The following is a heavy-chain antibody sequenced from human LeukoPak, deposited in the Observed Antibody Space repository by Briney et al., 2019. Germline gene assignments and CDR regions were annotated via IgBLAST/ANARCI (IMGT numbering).Heavy chain of an antibody. Sequence: PGGSLRLSCAVSGITLSNYGMSWVRQAPGKGLEWVAGISGSGGTTNYADSVKGRFTISRDTPKNSLYLRMNSLRAEDTAVYFCAKRGVVIRVILVGFHKEAYYFDSWGQGALVTVSS. J-gene: IGHJ4*02. CDR2: ISGSGGTT. CDR1: GITLSNYG. CDR3: AKRGVVIRVILVGFHKEAYYFDS. D-gene: IGHD3-22*01. V-gene: IGHV3-23*01.